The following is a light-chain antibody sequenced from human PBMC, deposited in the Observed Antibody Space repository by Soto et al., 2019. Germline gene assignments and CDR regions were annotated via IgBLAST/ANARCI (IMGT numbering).Light chain of an antibody. J-gene: IGKJ1*01. CDR2: AAS. V-gene: IGKV1-39*01. CDR1: QSISNH. CDR3: HQSYSSPPT. Sequence: DIQMTQSPSSLAASVEDRCIITCRASQSISNHLNWYQQKPGKAPKLLIFAASSLQSGVPSRFSGSRSGPDFTLSISRLQPDDFASYNCHQSYSSPPTFGQGTKVDIK.